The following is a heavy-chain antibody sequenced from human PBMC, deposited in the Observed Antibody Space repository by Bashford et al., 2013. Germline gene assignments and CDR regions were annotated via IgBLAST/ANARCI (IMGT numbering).Heavy chain of an antibody. D-gene: IGHD3-10*01. CDR1: GASIRDFY. J-gene: IGHJ5*01. V-gene: IGHV4-59*01. Sequence: SSETLSLTCTVSGASIRDFYWTWIRQPPGKGLEWIGFIVNTGATSYSPSLKSRVTISTDTSKNQLSLHLTSMSAADTAVYYCAKFYYNLNWFDSWGQGTLVTVSS. CDR3: AKFYYNLNWFDS. CDR2: IVNTGAT.